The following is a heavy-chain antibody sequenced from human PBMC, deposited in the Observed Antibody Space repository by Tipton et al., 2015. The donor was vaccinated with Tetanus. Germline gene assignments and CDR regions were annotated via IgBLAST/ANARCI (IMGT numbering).Heavy chain of an antibody. CDR2: INPSGGST. CDR3: ARSSIAGRWFDP. J-gene: IGHJ5*02. CDR1: GYTFTSYY. V-gene: IGHV1-46*01. Sequence: QLVQSGAEVKKPGASVKVSCKASGYTFTSYYMHWVRQAPGQGLEWMGIINPSGGSTSYAQKFQGRVTMTRDTSTSTVYMELSSLRSEDAAVYYCARSSIAGRWFDPWGQGTLVTVSS. D-gene: IGHD6-6*01.